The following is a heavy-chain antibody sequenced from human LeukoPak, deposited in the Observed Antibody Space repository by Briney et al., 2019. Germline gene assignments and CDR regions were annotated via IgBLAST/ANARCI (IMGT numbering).Heavy chain of an antibody. V-gene: IGHV4-59*01. D-gene: IGHD2-2*01. CDR1: GGSISNYY. J-gene: IGHJ5*02. CDR2: IYYSGST. CDR3: ASQIGYQLLEDWFDP. Sequence: SETLSLTCTVSGGSISNYYWSWIRQPPGKGLEWIGYIYYSGSTNYNPSLKSRVTISVDTSKNQFSLKLRSVTAADTAVYYCASQIGYQLLEDWFDPWGQGTLVTVSS.